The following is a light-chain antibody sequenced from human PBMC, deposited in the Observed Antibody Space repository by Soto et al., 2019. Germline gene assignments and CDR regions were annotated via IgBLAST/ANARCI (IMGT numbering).Light chain of an antibody. Sequence: DIQMTQSPSTLSASVGDRVTITCRASRNIERWLAWYQQKPGKPPKLLILNASTLGSGVPSRFSGSGSGTEFTLTISGLQPDDVATYYCQHCDTSWPFGQGTKVDI. CDR1: RNIERW. J-gene: IGKJ1*01. V-gene: IGKV1-5*01. CDR3: QHCDTSWP. CDR2: NAS.